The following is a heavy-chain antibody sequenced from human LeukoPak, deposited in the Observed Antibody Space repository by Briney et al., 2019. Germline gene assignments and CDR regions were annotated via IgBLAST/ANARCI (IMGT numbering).Heavy chain of an antibody. J-gene: IGHJ6*02. D-gene: IGHD4-17*01. CDR1: GYTLTELS. V-gene: IGHV1-24*01. CDR2: FDPEDGET. Sequence: ASVKVSCKVSGYTLTELSMHWVRQAPGKGLEWMGGFDPEDGETICAQKFQGRVTMTEDTSTDTAYMELSSLRSEDTAVYYCATVRSDYGDYYYCYGMDVWGQGTTVTVSS. CDR3: ATVRSDYGDYYYCYGMDV.